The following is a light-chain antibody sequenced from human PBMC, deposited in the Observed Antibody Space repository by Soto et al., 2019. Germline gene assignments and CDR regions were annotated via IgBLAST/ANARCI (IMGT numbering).Light chain of an antibody. J-gene: IGLJ3*02. Sequence: QSALTQPASVSGSPGQSITISCTGTSSDVGSYNLVSWYQQHPGKAPKLMIYEVSKRPSGVSNRFSGSKSGNTASLTISGLQAEDEADYYCCSYAGSYGVFGGGTKVTVL. CDR3: CSYAGSYGV. CDR2: EVS. V-gene: IGLV2-23*02. CDR1: SSDVGSYNL.